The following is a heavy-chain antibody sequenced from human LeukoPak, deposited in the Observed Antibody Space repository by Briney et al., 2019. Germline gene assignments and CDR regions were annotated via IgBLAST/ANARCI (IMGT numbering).Heavy chain of an antibody. D-gene: IGHD5-18*01. CDR2: INPNSGGT. Sequence: ASVTVSCKASGYTFTGYYMHWVRQAPGQGLEWMGRINPNSGGTNYAQKFQGRVTMTRDTSISTAYMELSRLRSDDTAVYYCARAIYSYGSMPSGYWGQGTLVTVSS. V-gene: IGHV1-2*06. CDR3: ARAIYSYGSMPSGY. CDR1: GYTFTGYY. J-gene: IGHJ4*02.